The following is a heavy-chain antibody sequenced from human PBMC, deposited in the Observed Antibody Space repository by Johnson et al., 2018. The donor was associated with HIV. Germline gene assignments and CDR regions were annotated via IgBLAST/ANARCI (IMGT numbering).Heavy chain of an antibody. CDR1: GFTFDDYA. Sequence: DVQVVESGGGLVQPGRSLRLSCAASGFTFDDYAMHWVRQAPGKGLEWVSGISWNSGSIGYADSVKGRFTISRDNAKNSLNLQMNSRRAEDTDLYYCAKDMVRYCISTSCPNNAFDIWGQGTMVTVSS. V-gene: IGHV3-9*01. CDR3: AKDMVRYCISTSCPNNAFDI. D-gene: IGHD2-2*01. CDR2: ISWNSGSI. J-gene: IGHJ3*02.